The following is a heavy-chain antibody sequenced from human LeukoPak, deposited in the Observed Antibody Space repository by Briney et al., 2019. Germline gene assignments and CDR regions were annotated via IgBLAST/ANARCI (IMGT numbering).Heavy chain of an antibody. CDR2: IIPILGIA. CDR3: ARDRNGRELLRGAYFDY. CDR1: GGTFSSYA. V-gene: IGHV1-69*04. D-gene: IGHD1-26*01. Sequence: ASVKVSCKASGGTFSSYAISWVRQAPGQGLEWMGRIIPILGIANYAQKFQGRVTITADKSTSTAYMELSSLRSEDTAVYYCARDRNGRELLRGAYFDYWGQGTLVTVSS. J-gene: IGHJ4*02.